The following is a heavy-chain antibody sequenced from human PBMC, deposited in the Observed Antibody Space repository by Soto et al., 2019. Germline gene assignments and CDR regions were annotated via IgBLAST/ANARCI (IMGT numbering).Heavy chain of an antibody. CDR3: AKDRLRFLAVVNWYFDL. D-gene: IGHD3-3*01. Sequence: EVQLLESGGGLVQPGGSLRLSCAASGFTFSSYAMSCVRQAPGKGLEWVTAISGSGGSTYYADSGKGRFTISRDNSKNTGYPQMNRLRAQGTVVYYCAKDRLRFLAVVNWYFDLWGRGTLVTVSS. V-gene: IGHV3-23*01. CDR1: GFTFSSYA. CDR2: ISGSGGST. J-gene: IGHJ2*01.